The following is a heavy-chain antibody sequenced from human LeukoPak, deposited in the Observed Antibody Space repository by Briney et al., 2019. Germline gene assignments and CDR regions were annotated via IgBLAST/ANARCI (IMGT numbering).Heavy chain of an antibody. Sequence: SQTLSLTCTVSGGSISSANHFWSWVRQSPGEGLEWIGYIHYDGRAHYNPSLKSRVSMSLEMSKNQFSLSLSSVTAADTAIYYGAREVITPGDSDGFDLWGQGTMVSVSS. CDR3: AREVITPGDSDGFDL. CDR2: IHYDGRA. J-gene: IGHJ3*01. D-gene: IGHD2-2*01. V-gene: IGHV4-30-4*08. CDR1: GGSISSANHF.